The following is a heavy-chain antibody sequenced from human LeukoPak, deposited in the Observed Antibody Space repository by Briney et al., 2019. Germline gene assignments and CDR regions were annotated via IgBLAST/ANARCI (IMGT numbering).Heavy chain of an antibody. V-gene: IGHV1-24*01. CDR2: FDPEDGET. J-gene: IGHJ4*02. Sequence: ASVKVSCKVSGYTLTELSMHWVRQAPGKGLEWMGGFDPEDGETIYAQKFQGRVSMTEDTSTDTAYMELSSLRSEDTAVYYCATEGKAYCGGDCALDYWGQGTLVTVSS. CDR3: ATEGKAYCGGDCALDY. CDR1: GYTLTELS. D-gene: IGHD2-21*02.